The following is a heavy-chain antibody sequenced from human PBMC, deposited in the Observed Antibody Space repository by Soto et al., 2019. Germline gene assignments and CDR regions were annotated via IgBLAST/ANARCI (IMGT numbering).Heavy chain of an antibody. CDR2: IYSGGST. Sequence: VQLVESGGGLIQPGGSLRLSCAASGFTVSSNYMSWVRQAPGKGLEWVSVIYSGGSTYYADSVKGRFTISRDNPKNTLYLQVNSLKAEDTAVYYCAREGGSGWYYFDYWGQGTLVTVSS. CDR1: GFTVSSNY. V-gene: IGHV3-53*01. D-gene: IGHD6-19*01. J-gene: IGHJ4*02. CDR3: AREGGSGWYYFDY.